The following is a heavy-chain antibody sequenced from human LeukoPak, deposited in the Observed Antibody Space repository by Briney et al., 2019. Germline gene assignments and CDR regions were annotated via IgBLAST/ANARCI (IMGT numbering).Heavy chain of an antibody. CDR3: ARAGIAAAGRVSDYYGMDV. V-gene: IGHV4-30-4*01. J-gene: IGHJ6*02. Sequence: SETLSLTCTVSGGSISSGDYYWSWIRQPPGKGLEWIGYIYYSGSTYYNPSLKSRVTTSVDTSKNQFSLKLSSVTAADTAVYYCARAGIAAAGRVSDYYGMDVWGQGTTVTVSS. CDR2: IYYSGST. CDR1: GGSISSGDYY. D-gene: IGHD6-13*01.